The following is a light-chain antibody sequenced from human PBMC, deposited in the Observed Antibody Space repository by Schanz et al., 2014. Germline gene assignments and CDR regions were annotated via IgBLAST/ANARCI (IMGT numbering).Light chain of an antibody. CDR2: GAS. V-gene: IGKV3-15*01. Sequence: EIVMTQSPATLSVSPGERGTLSCRASQTVSNNLAWYQQKPGQTPRLLIYGASTRATGVPARFSGSGSGTDFTLTISSLQSEDFAVYYCHQYSDWPPWTFGQGTTVEVK. CDR3: HQYSDWPPWT. CDR1: QTVSNN. J-gene: IGKJ1*01.